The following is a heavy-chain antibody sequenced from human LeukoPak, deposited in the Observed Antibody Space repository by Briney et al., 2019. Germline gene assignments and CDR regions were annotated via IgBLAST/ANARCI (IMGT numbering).Heavy chain of an antibody. CDR2: ISAYNGNT. D-gene: IGHD2-15*01. CDR3: ARDPYGAARSEGWFDP. Sequence: ASVKVSCKASGYTFTSYGISWVRQAPGQGLEWMGWISAYNGNTNYAQKLQGRVTMTTDTSTSTAYMELRSLRSDDTAVYYCARDPYGAARSEGWFDPWGQGTLVTVSS. V-gene: IGHV1-18*01. CDR1: GYTFTSYG. J-gene: IGHJ5*02.